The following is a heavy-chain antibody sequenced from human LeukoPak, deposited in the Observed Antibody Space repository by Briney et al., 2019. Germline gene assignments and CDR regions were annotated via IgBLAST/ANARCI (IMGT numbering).Heavy chain of an antibody. CDR1: GFTFSDYW. D-gene: IGHD1-26*01. CDR2: VGRDGSEK. Sequence: GGSLRLSCAASGFTFSDYWMTWVRQVPGKGLEWVANVGRDGSEKNYVDPVKGRFTIPRDNAKKSLYLEMNSLRVEDTALYYCAKVGAWELQRVFENWGQGTLVTVSS. V-gene: IGHV3-7*01. J-gene: IGHJ4*02. CDR3: AKVGAWELQRVFEN.